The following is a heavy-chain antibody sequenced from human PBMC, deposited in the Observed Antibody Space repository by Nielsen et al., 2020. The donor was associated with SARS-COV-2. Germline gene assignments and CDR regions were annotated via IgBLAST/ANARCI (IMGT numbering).Heavy chain of an antibody. CDR3: ARDSSGWYALTTYYYYGMDV. D-gene: IGHD6-19*01. Sequence: VRQPPGKGLEWVSYISSSSSTIYYADSVKGRFTISRDNAKNSLYLQMNSLRAEDTAVYYCARDSSGWYALTTYYYYGMDVWGQGTTVTVSS. J-gene: IGHJ6*02. V-gene: IGHV3-48*01. CDR2: ISSSSSTI.